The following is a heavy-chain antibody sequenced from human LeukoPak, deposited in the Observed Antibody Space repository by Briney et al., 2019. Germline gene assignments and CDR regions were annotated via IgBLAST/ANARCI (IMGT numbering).Heavy chain of an antibody. CDR2: IIPIFGTA. CDR1: GGTFSSYA. CDR3: ARDQGYGYVGDLDY. V-gene: IGHV1-69*06. Sequence: KISCKASGGTFSSYAISWVRQAPGQGLEWMGGIIPIFGTANYAQKFQGRVTITADKSTSTAYMELSSLRFEDTAVYYCARDQGYGYVGDLDYWGLGTLVTVSS. J-gene: IGHJ4*02. D-gene: IGHD5-18*01.